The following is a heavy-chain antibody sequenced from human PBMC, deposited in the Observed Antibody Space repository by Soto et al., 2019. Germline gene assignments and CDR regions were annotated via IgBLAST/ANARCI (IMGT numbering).Heavy chain of an antibody. CDR3: ARDPGGSGGYNWFDP. V-gene: IGHV4-59*01. CDR2: IYYSGST. Sequence: SGTLSLTCTVSGGSISSYYWSWIRQPPGKGLEWIGYIYYSGSTNYNPSLKSRVTISVDTSKNQFSLKLSSVTAADTAVYYCARDPGGSGGYNWFDPWGQGTLVTVSS. D-gene: IGHD3-10*01. CDR1: GGSISSYY. J-gene: IGHJ5*02.